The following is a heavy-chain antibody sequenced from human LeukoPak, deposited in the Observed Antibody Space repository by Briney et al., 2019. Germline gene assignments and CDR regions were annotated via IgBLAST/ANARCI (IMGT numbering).Heavy chain of an antibody. CDR2: INHSGST. J-gene: IGHJ4*02. CDR3: ARHHPGYYDSSGYGDY. D-gene: IGHD3-22*01. V-gene: IGHV4-34*01. Sequence: SETLSLTCAVYGGSFSGYYWSWISQPPGKGLEWIGEINHSGSTNYNPSLKSRVTISVDTSKNQFSLKLSSVTAADTAVYYCARHHPGYYDSSGYGDYWGQGTLVTVSS. CDR1: GGSFSGYY.